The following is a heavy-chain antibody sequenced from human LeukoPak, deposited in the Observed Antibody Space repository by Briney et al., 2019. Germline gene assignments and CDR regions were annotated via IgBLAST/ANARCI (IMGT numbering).Heavy chain of an antibody. J-gene: IGHJ6*02. Sequence: GGSLRLSCAASGFTFSSYSMNWVRQAPGKGLEWVSSISSSSSYIYYADSVKGRFTISRDNAKNSLYLQMNSLRAEDTAVYYCAREYPYYDFWSGYFSPPSYGMDVWGQGTTVTVSS. V-gene: IGHV3-21*01. CDR2: ISSSSSYI. CDR1: GFTFSSYS. D-gene: IGHD3-3*01. CDR3: AREYPYYDFWSGYFSPPSYGMDV.